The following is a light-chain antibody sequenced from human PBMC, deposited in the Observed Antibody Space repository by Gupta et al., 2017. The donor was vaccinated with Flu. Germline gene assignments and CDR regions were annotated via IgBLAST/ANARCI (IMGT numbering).Light chain of an antibody. V-gene: IGKV1-39*01. CDR1: QSISSY. Sequence: DIHMTQSPSSLSASARYRVTITCLASQSISSYLHWYQQKPGKAPKLLIYAASSVKSGVPSRFSGSGSGTDLTLTISRLQPEDFANYYCQQAYSNPYTFGQGTQLEIK. CDR3: QQAYSNPYT. CDR2: AAS. J-gene: IGKJ5*01.